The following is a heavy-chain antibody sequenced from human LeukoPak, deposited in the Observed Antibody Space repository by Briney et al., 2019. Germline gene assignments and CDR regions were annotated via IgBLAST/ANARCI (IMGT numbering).Heavy chain of an antibody. CDR1: GYTFTGYY. CDR3: ATDNCSSTRCYPDY. Sequence: SGKVSCKASGYTFTGYYMHWVRQAPGQGLEWMGWINPNSGGTNYAQKFQGRVTMTRDTSISTAYMELSRLRSDDTAVYYCATDNCSSTRCYPDYWGQGTLVTVP. J-gene: IGHJ4*02. V-gene: IGHV1-2*02. D-gene: IGHD2-2*01. CDR2: INPNSGGT.